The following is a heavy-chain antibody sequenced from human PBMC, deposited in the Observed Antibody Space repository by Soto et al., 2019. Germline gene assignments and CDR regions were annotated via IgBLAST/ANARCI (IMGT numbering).Heavy chain of an antibody. CDR1: GDSVSSNSAA. J-gene: IGHJ4*02. CDR3: ARGEQYSGRIFDY. CDR2: TYYRSKWYN. V-gene: IGHV6-1*01. Sequence: SQTLSLTCGISGDSVSSNSAAWNWLRQSPSRGLEWLGRTYYRSKWYNDYAVSVESRITINPDTSKNHSSLQLNFVTPEDTAVYFCARGEQYSGRIFDYWGQGTLVTVSS. D-gene: IGHD1-26*01.